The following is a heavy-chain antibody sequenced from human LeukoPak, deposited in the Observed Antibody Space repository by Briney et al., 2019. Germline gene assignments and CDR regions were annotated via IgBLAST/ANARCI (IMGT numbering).Heavy chain of an antibody. D-gene: IGHD3-22*01. CDR2: IYYSGST. CDR1: GGSISSSSYY. Sequence: SETLSLTCTVSGGSISSSSYYWGWIRQPPGKGLEWIGSIYYSGSTYYNPSLKSRVTISVDTSKNQFSLKLSSVTAVDTAVYYCARLALSYYYDSSGYLDYWGQGTLVTVSS. J-gene: IGHJ4*02. CDR3: ARLALSYYYDSSGYLDY. V-gene: IGHV4-39*01.